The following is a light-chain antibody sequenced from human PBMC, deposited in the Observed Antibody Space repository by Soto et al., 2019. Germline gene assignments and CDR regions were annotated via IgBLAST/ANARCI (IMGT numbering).Light chain of an antibody. CDR2: DAS. J-gene: IGKJ4*01. Sequence: AIQLTQSPSSLSASVGDRVTIACRASQGISSALAWYQQKPGKAPKLLIYDASSLESGVPSRFSGSGSGTDFTLTISSLQPEDFATYYCQQFNSYPLLTFGGGTKVEIK. V-gene: IGKV1-13*02. CDR1: QGISSA. CDR3: QQFNSYPLLT.